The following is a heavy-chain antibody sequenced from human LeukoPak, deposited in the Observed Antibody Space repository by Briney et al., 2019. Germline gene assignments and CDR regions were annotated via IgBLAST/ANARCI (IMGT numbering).Heavy chain of an antibody. Sequence: PSETLSLTCTVSGGSISSGSYYWSWIRQPAGKGLEWIGRIYTSGSTNYNPSLKSRVAISVDTSKNQFSLKLSSVTAADTAVYFCARTHVVTATVDLWGQGTLVTVSS. CDR3: ARTHVVTATVDL. CDR1: GGSISSGSYY. D-gene: IGHD2-15*01. V-gene: IGHV4-61*02. J-gene: IGHJ5*02. CDR2: IYTSGST.